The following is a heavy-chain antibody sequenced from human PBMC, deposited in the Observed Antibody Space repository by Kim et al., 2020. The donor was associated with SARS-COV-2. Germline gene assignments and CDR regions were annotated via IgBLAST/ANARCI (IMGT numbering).Heavy chain of an antibody. Sequence: GGSLRLSCAASGFTFSSCAMSWVRQAPGKGLEWVSAISGGGGNTYYADSVKGRFTISRDNSKNTLYLQMNSLRAEDTAVYYCGPFGEPLCDYWGQGTLVTVSS. D-gene: IGHD3-10*01. CDR2: ISGGGGNT. J-gene: IGHJ4*02. CDR1: GFTFSSCA. V-gene: IGHV3-23*01. CDR3: GPFGEPLCDY.